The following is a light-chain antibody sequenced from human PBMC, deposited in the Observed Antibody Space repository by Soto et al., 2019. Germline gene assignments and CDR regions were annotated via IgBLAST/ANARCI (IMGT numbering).Light chain of an antibody. V-gene: IGLV1-44*01. Sequence: QSVLTQPPSASGTPGQRVSVSCSGRTSNIGSNTVTWYQQLPGTAPKLLIYSNNQRPSGVPDRFSGSKSGNSASLAICGRACEVESAYYCAAWDDTRNGVVFRGGTTLTVL. CDR1: TSNIGSNT. CDR3: AAWDDTRNGVV. J-gene: IGLJ2*01. CDR2: SNN.